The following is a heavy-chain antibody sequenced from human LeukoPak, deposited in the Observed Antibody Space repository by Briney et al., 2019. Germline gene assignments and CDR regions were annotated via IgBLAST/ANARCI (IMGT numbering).Heavy chain of an antibody. CDR3: ARVCSSTSCYAFDI. CDR2: IYTSGST. V-gene: IGHV4-4*07. J-gene: IGHJ3*02. CDR1: GGSISSYY. Sequence: SETLSLTCTVSGGSISSYYWNWIRQRAGKGLEWIGRIYTSGSTNYNPSLKSRVTMSVDTSKNQFSLKLSSVTAADTAVYYCARVCSSTSCYAFDIWGQGTMVIVSS. D-gene: IGHD2-2*01.